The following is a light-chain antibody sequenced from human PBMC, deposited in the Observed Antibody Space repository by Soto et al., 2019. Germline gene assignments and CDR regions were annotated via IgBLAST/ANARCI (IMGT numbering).Light chain of an antibody. Sequence: QSVLTQPPSVSGAPGQRVTISCTGSGSNIGAGYDVHWYQQLPGTAPKLLFYGNSNRPSGVPDRFSGSKSGTSASLAMTGLQAEDEADYYCQSYDSSLSGYVVFGGGTKLTVL. CDR3: QSYDSSLSGYVV. J-gene: IGLJ2*01. V-gene: IGLV1-40*01. CDR2: GNS. CDR1: GSNIGAGYD.